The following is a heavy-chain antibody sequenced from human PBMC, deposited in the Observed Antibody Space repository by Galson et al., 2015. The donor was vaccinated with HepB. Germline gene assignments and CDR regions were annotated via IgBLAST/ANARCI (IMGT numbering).Heavy chain of an antibody. CDR3: ARRISSSSRYFDS. Sequence: SVKVSCKASGYTFNTYAMSWVRQAPGQGLEWMGWINTNTGNPTYAQGFTGRFVFSLDTSVNTAYLQISSLEAEDTAVYYCARRISSSSRYFDSWGQGTLVTVSS. V-gene: IGHV7-4-1*02. J-gene: IGHJ4*02. CDR1: GYTFNTYA. CDR2: INTNTGNP. D-gene: IGHD2-2*01.